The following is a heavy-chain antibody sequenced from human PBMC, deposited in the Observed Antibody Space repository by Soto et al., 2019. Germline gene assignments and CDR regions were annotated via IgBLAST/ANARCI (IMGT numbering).Heavy chain of an antibody. V-gene: IGHV4-39*01. CDR2: ISYSGIT. D-gene: IGHD5-18*01. J-gene: IGHJ6*02. CDR3: ARHDADSYGFYGMDV. CDR1: GGSISIRSHH. Sequence: SETLSLTCTVSGGSISIRSHHCDWIRQSPGGGLDWIGSISYSGITYYNPSLKSRVSISADTSKNQFSLRLSSVTAADTAVYYCARHDADSYGFYGMDVWGQGTTVT.